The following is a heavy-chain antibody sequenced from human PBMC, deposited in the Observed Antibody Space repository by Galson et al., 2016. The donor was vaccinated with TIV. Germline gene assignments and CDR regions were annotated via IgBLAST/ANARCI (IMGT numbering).Heavy chain of an antibody. V-gene: IGHV3-30*19. J-gene: IGHJ5*02. D-gene: IGHD3-3*01. Sequence: SLRLSCAASGFTFSNYGMHWVRQAPGQGLEWVAIISDDGDNKYYADSLEGRFTISRDNTKNTVYLQMNSLRSEDTAMYYCARSLRYYDFWSGYSWGQGTLVTVSS. CDR1: GFTFSNYG. CDR2: ISDDGDNK. CDR3: ARSLRYYDFWSGYS.